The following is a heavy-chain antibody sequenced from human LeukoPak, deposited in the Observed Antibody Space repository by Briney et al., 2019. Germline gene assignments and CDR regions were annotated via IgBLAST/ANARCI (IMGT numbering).Heavy chain of an antibody. V-gene: IGHV3-7*01. CDR3: ASWGAGGNS. J-gene: IGHJ4*02. D-gene: IGHD3-16*01. Sequence: HPGGSLRLSCEASGFTLSTYWMNWVRQVPGKGLDWVANINPDGSGKRYMDSVKGRFTIARDNADNSLSLQMNSLRAEDTAVYYCASWGAGGNSWGQETLVTVSS. CDR2: INPDGSGK. CDR1: GFTLSTYW.